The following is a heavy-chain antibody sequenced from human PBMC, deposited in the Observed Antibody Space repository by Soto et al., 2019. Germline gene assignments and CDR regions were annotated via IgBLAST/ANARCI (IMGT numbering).Heavy chain of an antibody. Sequence: GGSLRLSCAASAFTFSSYAMNWVRQAPGKGLEWVSAISGSGDSTYYADSVKGRFTVSRDNSKNTLNLQMNSLRAEDTAVYYCAKLPVAYDFWSGNYMDVWGKGTTVTVSS. D-gene: IGHD3-3*01. CDR3: AKLPVAYDFWSGNYMDV. CDR1: AFTFSSYA. J-gene: IGHJ6*03. V-gene: IGHV3-23*01. CDR2: ISGSGDST.